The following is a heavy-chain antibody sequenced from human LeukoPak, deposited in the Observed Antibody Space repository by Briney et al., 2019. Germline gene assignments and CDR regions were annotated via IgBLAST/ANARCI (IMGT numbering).Heavy chain of an antibody. Sequence: SETLSLTCAVYGGSFSGYYWSWIRQPPGKGLEWIGEIYHSGSTNYNPSLKSRVTISVDTSKNQFSLKLSSVTAADTAVYYCARGRVGYDYVWGSHYSPYFDYWGQGTLVTVSS. J-gene: IGHJ4*02. D-gene: IGHD3-16*01. CDR2: IYHSGST. CDR1: GGSFSGYY. CDR3: ARGRVGYDYVWGSHYSPYFDY. V-gene: IGHV4-34*01.